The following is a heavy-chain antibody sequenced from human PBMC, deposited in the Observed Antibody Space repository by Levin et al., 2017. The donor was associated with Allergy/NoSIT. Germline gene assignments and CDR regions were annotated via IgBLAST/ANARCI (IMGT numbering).Heavy chain of an antibody. D-gene: IGHD6-13*01. J-gene: IGHJ3*02. V-gene: IGHV3-15*01. Sequence: GESLKISCAASGFTFSNAWMSWVRQAPGKGLEWVGRIKSKTDGGTTDYAAPVKGRFTISRDDSKNTLYLQMNSLKTEDTAVYYCTTDRQQLVPDAFDIWGQGTMVTVSS. CDR1: GFTFSNAW. CDR2: IKSKTDGGTT. CDR3: TTDRQQLVPDAFDI.